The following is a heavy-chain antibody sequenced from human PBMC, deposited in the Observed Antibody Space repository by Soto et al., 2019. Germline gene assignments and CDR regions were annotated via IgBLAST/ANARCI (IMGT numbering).Heavy chain of an antibody. V-gene: IGHV1-46*01. CDR3: ARKTGHCSSTSCYPQYYDYYGMDV. D-gene: IGHD2-2*01. J-gene: IGHJ6*02. CDR1: GYTFTSYY. CDR2: INPSGGST. Sequence: ASVKVSCKASGYTFTSYYMHWVRQAPGQGLEWMGIINPSGGSTSYAQKFQDRVTMTRDTSTSTVYMELSSLRSEDTAVYYCARKTGHCSSTSCYPQYYDYYGMDVWGQGTTVTVSS.